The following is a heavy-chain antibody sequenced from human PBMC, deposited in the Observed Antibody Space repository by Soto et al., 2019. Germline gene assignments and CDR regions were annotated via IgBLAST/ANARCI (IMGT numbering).Heavy chain of an antibody. CDR3: ARSYYDSSGYYLFGY. D-gene: IGHD3-22*01. Sequence: VGSLRLSCTASKFAFNTFWMTWVRQAPGKGLEWVANINQDGSERYYVDSVKGRFTISRDNAKNSLYLQMNSLRAEDTAVYYCARSYYDSSGYYLFGYWGQGTLVPVSS. CDR2: INQDGSER. CDR1: KFAFNTFW. V-gene: IGHV3-7*05. J-gene: IGHJ4*02.